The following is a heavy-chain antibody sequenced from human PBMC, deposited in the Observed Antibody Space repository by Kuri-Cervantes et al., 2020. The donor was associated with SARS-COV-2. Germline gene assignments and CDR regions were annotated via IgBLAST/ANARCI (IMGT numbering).Heavy chain of an antibody. V-gene: IGHV3-53*01. CDR3: ARSGSGDYYFDY. J-gene: IGHJ4*02. D-gene: IGHD4-17*01. Sequence: GESLKISCAASGFTFSSYSMNWVRQAPGKGLEWVSVIYSGGSTYYADSVKGRFTISRDNSKNTLYLQMNSLRAEDTAVYYCARSGSGDYYFDYWGQGTLVTVSS. CDR1: GFTFSSYS. CDR2: IYSGGST.